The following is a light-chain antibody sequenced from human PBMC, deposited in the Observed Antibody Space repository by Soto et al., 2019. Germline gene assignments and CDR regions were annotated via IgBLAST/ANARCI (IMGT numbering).Light chain of an antibody. CDR1: CSNIGAGYD. CDR3: QSYDSSLGV. J-gene: IGLJ1*01. V-gene: IGLV1-40*01. Sequence: QSVLTLPPSVSGAPGQRVTISCTGSCSNIGAGYDVHWYQQLPGTAPKLLIYGNSNRPSGVPDRFSGSKSGTSASLAITGLQAEDEADYYCQSYDSSLGVFGTGTKVTVL. CDR2: GNS.